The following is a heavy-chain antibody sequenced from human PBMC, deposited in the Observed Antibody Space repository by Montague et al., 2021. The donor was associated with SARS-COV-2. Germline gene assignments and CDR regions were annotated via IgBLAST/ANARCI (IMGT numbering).Heavy chain of an antibody. J-gene: IGHJ5*02. V-gene: IGHV3-53*01. CDR3: AREANRRYSSTAWFDP. D-gene: IGHD6-19*01. Sequence: SLRLSCAASGFPVSSNHMHWVRQAPGKGLEWVSAINTGGNTHYADSVKGRFIISRDQSKNTLELQMNSLRAEDTAVYYCAREANRRYSSTAWFDPWGQGTLVTVSP. CDR1: GFPVSSNH. CDR2: INTGGNT.